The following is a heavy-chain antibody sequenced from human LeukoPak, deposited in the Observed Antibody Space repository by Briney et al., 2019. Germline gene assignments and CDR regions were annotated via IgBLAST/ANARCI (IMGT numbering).Heavy chain of an antibody. V-gene: IGHV3-23*01. CDR3: AKVVRITMIVRTYFDY. Sequence: PGGSLRLSCAASGFTFSSYAMSWVRQAPGKGLEWVSAISGSGGSTYYADSVKGRFTISRDNSKNTLYLQMNSPRAEDTAVYYCAKVVRITMIVRTYFDYWGQGTLVTVSS. J-gene: IGHJ4*02. D-gene: IGHD3-22*01. CDR1: GFTFSSYA. CDR2: ISGSGGST.